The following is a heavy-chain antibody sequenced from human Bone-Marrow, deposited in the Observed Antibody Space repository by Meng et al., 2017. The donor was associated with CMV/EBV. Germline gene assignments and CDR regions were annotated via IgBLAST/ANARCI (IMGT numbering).Heavy chain of an antibody. CDR2: IYPGDSDT. CDR1: GYSFTSYW. Sequence: GESLKISCKGSGYSFTSYWIGWVRQMPGKGLEWMGIIYPGDSDTRYSPSFQGQVTISADKSISTAYLQWSSLKASDTAMYYCARFIEITMVRGVTGMDVWGRGTTVPVSS. D-gene: IGHD3-10*01. J-gene: IGHJ6*02. CDR3: ARFIEITMVRGVTGMDV. V-gene: IGHV5-51*01.